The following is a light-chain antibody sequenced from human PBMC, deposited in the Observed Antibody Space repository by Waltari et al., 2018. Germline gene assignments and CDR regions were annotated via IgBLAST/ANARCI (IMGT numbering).Light chain of an antibody. J-gene: IGLJ2*01. CDR2: DVG. CDR1: SSDVGGYNS. CDR3: SSQSSDNVVL. V-gene: IGLV2-14*03. Sequence: QSALTQPASVSGSPGQSITISCTVTSSDVGGYNSVSWYPDPPGQAPKVIIYDVGDPPSGISERFSGSKSGNTASLTISGLQAEDEADYYCSSQSSDNVVLFGGGTKLTVL.